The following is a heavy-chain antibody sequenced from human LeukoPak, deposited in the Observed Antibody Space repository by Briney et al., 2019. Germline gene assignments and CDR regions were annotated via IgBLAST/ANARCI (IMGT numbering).Heavy chain of an antibody. CDR3: ARQSGSGFIRYDY. CDR2: IRYDGSNK. CDR1: GFTFSSYG. V-gene: IGHV3-30*02. D-gene: IGHD6-19*01. Sequence: GGSLRLSCAASGFTFSSYGMHWVRQAPGKGLEWVAFIRYDGSNKYYADSVKGRFTISRDNSKNTLYLQMNSLRAEDTAVYYCARQSGSGFIRYDYWGQGTLVTVSS. J-gene: IGHJ4*02.